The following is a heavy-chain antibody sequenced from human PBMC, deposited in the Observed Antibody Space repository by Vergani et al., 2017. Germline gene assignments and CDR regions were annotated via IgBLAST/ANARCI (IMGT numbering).Heavy chain of an antibody. CDR1: GGTFSSYA. CDR2: IIPIFGSA. CDR3: ARAYDILTGSDHDAFDI. J-gene: IGHJ3*02. V-gene: IGHV1-69*13. Sequence: QVQLVQSGAEVKKPGSSVKVSCKASGGTFSSYAISWVRQAPGQGLEWMGRIIPIFGSANYAQKFQGRVTITADESTSTAYMELSSLRSEDTAVYYCARAYDILTGSDHDAFDIWGQGTMVTVSS. D-gene: IGHD3-9*01.